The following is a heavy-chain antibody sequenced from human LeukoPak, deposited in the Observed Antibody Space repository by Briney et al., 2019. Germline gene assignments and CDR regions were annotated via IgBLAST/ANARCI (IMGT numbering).Heavy chain of an antibody. CDR1: GFTLSSYA. CDR2: ILYDGSNK. J-gene: IGHJ6*02. Sequence: GRSLRLSCAAAGFTLSSYAMHWVRQAPGRGLEWVAAILYDGSNKYYADSVKGRFTISRDDSKNTLYLQMNSLRAEDTAVYYCARVTIPWAYYYYYGMDVWGQGTTVTVSS. CDR3: ARVTIPWAYYYYYGMDV. D-gene: IGHD3-16*01. V-gene: IGHV3-30-3*01.